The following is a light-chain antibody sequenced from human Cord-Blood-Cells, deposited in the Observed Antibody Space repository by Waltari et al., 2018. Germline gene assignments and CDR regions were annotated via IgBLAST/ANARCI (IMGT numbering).Light chain of an antibody. Sequence: QSALTQPASVSGSPGQSITISCTGTSSDVGGYNYVSWYQQNPGKAPKLMIYEVSNLPSVVSNRFSGSNAGNTASVTIAGRQAEDEAEYYCSSYTSSSTYVFGTGTKVTVL. J-gene: IGLJ1*01. CDR1: SSDVGGYNY. CDR2: EVS. V-gene: IGLV2-14*01. CDR3: SSYTSSSTYV.